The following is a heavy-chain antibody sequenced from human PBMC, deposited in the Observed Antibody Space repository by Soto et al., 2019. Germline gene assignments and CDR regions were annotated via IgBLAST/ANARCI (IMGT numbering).Heavy chain of an antibody. J-gene: IGHJ4*02. CDR3: AKDLLGIAAAGTGNDY. CDR2: ISGSGGST. V-gene: IGHV3-23*01. D-gene: IGHD6-13*01. CDR1: GFTFSSYA. Sequence: PGGSLRLSCAASGFTFSSYAMSWVRQAPGKGLGWVSAISGSGGSTYYADSVKGRFTISRDNSKNTLYMQMNSLRAEDTAVYYCAKDLLGIAAAGTGNDYWGQGTLVTVSS.